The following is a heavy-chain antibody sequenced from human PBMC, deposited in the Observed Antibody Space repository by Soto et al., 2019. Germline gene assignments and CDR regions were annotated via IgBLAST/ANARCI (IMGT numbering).Heavy chain of an antibody. CDR3: ARGLVGQWGGASAYGMDV. V-gene: IGHV4-34*01. CDR1: GGSFSGYY. D-gene: IGHD6-19*01. Sequence: SATLSLTCAVYGGSFSGYYWSWIRQPPGKGLEWIGEINHSGSTNYNPSLKSRVTISVDTSKNQFSLKLSSVTAADTAVYYCARGLVGQWGGASAYGMDVWGQGTTVTVS. CDR2: INHSGST. J-gene: IGHJ6*02.